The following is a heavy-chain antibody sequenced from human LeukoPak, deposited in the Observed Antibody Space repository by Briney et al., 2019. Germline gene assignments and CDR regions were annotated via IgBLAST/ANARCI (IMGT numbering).Heavy chain of an antibody. Sequence: GTSLRLSCAASGFTFRKHYMSWIRQAPGRGPEWVAYIGASGSTRYYRDSVNGRFTISRDNAKNSLHLQMNSLRAEDTAVYYCAKDLREWYYDPNGNYFSYGMDVWGQGTTVVVSS. D-gene: IGHD3-22*01. CDR2: IGASGSTR. V-gene: IGHV3-11*01. J-gene: IGHJ6*02. CDR3: AKDLREWYYDPNGNYFSYGMDV. CDR1: GFTFRKHY.